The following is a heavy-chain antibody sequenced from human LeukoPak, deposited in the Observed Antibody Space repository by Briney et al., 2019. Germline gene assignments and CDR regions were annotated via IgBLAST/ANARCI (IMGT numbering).Heavy chain of an antibody. Sequence: GGSLRLSCAASGFTFDDYAMHWVQQAPGKGLEWVSGISWNSGSIGYADSVKGRFTISRGNAKNSLYLQMNSLRAEDTALYYCAKDTRGRYYYGMDVWGQGTTVTVSS. CDR3: AKDTRGRYYYGMDV. CDR2: ISWNSGSI. J-gene: IGHJ6*02. V-gene: IGHV3-9*01. CDR1: GFTFDDYA. D-gene: IGHD3-10*01.